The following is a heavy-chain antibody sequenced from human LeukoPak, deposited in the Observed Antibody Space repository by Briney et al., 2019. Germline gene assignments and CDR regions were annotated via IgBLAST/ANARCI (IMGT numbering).Heavy chain of an antibody. CDR1: GYTFTGYY. CDR2: INPNSGGT. V-gene: IGHV1-2*02. Sequence: ASVKVSCKASGYTFTGYYMHWVRQAPGQGLEWMGWINPNSGGTNYAQKFQGRVTMTRDTSVSTAYMELSRLRSDDTAVYYCARGRDGYPYYFDYWGQGTLVTVSS. CDR3: ARGRDGYPYYFDY. D-gene: IGHD5-24*01. J-gene: IGHJ4*02.